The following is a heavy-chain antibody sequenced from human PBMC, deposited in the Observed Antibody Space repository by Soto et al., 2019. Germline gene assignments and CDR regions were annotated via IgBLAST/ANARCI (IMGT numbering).Heavy chain of an antibody. CDR1: SGSISSSNW. CDR3: ARQPGITMVREGFDY. D-gene: IGHD3-10*01. V-gene: IGHV4-4*02. J-gene: IGHJ4*02. Sequence: PSETLSLTCTVSSGSISSSNWWSWVRQPPGKGLEWIGEIYHSGSTNYNPSLKSRVTISVGKSKNQFSLKLSSVTAADTAVYYCARQPGITMVREGFDYWGQGTLVTVSS. CDR2: IYHSGST.